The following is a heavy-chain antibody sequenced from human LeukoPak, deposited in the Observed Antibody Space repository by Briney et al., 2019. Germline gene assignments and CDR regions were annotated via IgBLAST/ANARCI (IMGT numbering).Heavy chain of an antibody. CDR2: ISGSGGGT. D-gene: IGHD6-19*01. CDR1: GFTFSSYA. Sequence: GGSLRLSCAASGFTFSSYAVSWVRQAPGKGLEWVSAISGSGGGTYYADSVKGRFTISRDNSKNTLYLQMNSLSSEDTAVYYCAKTTTGYSSGRYPGWPVDYWGQGTLVTVSS. J-gene: IGHJ4*02. CDR3: AKTTTGYSSGRYPGWPVDY. V-gene: IGHV3-23*01.